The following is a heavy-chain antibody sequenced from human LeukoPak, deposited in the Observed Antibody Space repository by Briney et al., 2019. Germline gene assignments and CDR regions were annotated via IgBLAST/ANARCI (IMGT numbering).Heavy chain of an antibody. J-gene: IGHJ3*02. Sequence: PSETLSLTCTVSGYSISSGYYWGWSRPPPGKVLGLSGNIFYSGSTYYSPSLRSRVTISLDTSTNQFSLKLNSVTAADTAVYYCAKANGYDLVDIWGQGTMVTVSS. V-gene: IGHV4-38-2*02. D-gene: IGHD3/OR15-3a*01. CDR1: GYSISSGYY. CDR3: AKANGYDLVDI. CDR2: IFYSGST.